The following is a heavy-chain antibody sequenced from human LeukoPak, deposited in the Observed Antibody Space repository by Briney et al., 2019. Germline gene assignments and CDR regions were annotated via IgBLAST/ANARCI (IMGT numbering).Heavy chain of an antibody. V-gene: IGHV3-23*01. Sequence: PGGSLRLSCAASGFPFSSYAMTWVRQAPGKGLEWVSSISGDGATTYHADSVKGRFTISRDNAKNTVYLEISILGAEDTAVYYCAKVETAAAATLRGFDYWGQGTLVTVSS. CDR2: ISGDGATT. CDR1: GFPFSSYA. D-gene: IGHD6-13*01. J-gene: IGHJ4*02. CDR3: AKVETAAAATLRGFDY.